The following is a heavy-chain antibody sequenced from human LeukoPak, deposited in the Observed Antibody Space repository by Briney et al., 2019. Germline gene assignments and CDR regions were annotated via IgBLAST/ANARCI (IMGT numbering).Heavy chain of an antibody. Sequence: ASVKVSCKASGYTFTGYYMHWVRQAPGQGLEWMGIINPSGGSTSYAQKFQGRVTMTRDMSTSTVYMELSSLRSEDTAVYYCASFSYGGNSLFDYWGQGTLVTVSS. V-gene: IGHV1-46*01. J-gene: IGHJ4*02. CDR1: GYTFTGYY. CDR2: INPSGGST. D-gene: IGHD4-23*01. CDR3: ASFSYGGNSLFDY.